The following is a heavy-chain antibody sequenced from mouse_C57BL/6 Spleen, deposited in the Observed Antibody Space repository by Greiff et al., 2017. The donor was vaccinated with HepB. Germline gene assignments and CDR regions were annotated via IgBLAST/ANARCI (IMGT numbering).Heavy chain of an antibody. CDR1: GFTFSDYY. Sequence: EVKVVESEGGLVQPGSSMKLSCTASGFTFSDYYMAWVRQVPEKGLEWVANINYDGSSTYYLDSLKSRFIISRDNAKNILYLQMSSLKSEDTATYYCARVVSMVTKAHYYAMDYWGQGTSVTVSS. D-gene: IGHD2-2*01. CDR2: INYDGSST. J-gene: IGHJ4*01. V-gene: IGHV5-16*01. CDR3: ARVVSMVTKAHYYAMDY.